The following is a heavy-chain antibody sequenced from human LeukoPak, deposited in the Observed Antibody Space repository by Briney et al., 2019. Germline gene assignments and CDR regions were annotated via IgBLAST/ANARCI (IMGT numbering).Heavy chain of an antibody. V-gene: IGHV3-48*04. CDR3: ARGPITMVRDRSPLDY. Sequence: HPGGSLRLSCAASGFTFSSYSMNWVRQAPGKGLEWVSYISSSSSTIYYADSVKGRFTISRDNAKNSLYLQMNSLRAEDTAVYYCARGPITMVRDRSPLDYWGQGTLVTVSS. CDR2: ISSSSSTI. J-gene: IGHJ4*02. CDR1: GFTFSSYS. D-gene: IGHD3-10*01.